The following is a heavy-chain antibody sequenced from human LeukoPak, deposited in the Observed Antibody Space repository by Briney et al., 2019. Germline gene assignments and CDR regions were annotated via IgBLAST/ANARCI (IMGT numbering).Heavy chain of an antibody. J-gene: IGHJ4*02. Sequence: GGSLRLSCAASGFTFSNYAMSWVRQAPGKGLEWVSSISSSSSYIYYADSVKGRFTISRDNAKNSLYLQMNSLRAEDTAVYYCAREGVTTPTSFDYWGQGTLVTVSS. CDR1: GFTFSNYA. CDR2: ISSSSSYI. V-gene: IGHV3-21*01. D-gene: IGHD4-17*01. CDR3: AREGVTTPTSFDY.